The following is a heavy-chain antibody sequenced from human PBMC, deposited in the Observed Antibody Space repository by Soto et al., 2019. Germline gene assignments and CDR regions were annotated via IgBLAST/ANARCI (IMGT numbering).Heavy chain of an antibody. Sequence: GGSLRLSCAASGFTFSSYAMSWVRQAPGKGLEWVSAISGSGGSTYYADSVKGRFTISRDNSKNTLYLQMNSLRAEDTAVYYCAKVDTVTTRETLIEAFDIWGQGTMVTVSS. D-gene: IGHD4-17*01. V-gene: IGHV3-23*01. CDR2: ISGSGGST. CDR1: GFTFSSYA. CDR3: AKVDTVTTRETLIEAFDI. J-gene: IGHJ3*02.